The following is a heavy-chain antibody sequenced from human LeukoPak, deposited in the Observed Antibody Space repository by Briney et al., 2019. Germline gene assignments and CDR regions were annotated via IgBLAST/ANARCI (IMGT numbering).Heavy chain of an antibody. CDR1: GFTFSSYE. D-gene: IGHD5-12*01. J-gene: IGHJ5*02. CDR2: ISSSGSTI. CDR3: ARVGLSVATIITSWFDP. V-gene: IGHV3-48*03. Sequence: PGGSLRLSCAASGFTFSSYEMNWVRQAAGKGLEWVPYISSSGSTIYYADSVKGRFTISRDNAKNSLYLQMNSLRAEDTAVYYCARVGLSVATIITSWFDPWGQGTLVTVSS.